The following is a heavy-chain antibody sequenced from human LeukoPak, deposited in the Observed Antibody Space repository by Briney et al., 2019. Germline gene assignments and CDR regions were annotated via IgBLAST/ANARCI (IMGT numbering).Heavy chain of an antibody. CDR3: ARGRGSSWYYFDS. Sequence: SETLSLTYTVSGGSISSYYWSWVRQPAGKGLEWIGRIYASGNSNYNPSLKGRVTMTVDTSKNQFSLNLSSVTAADTAVYYCARGRGSSWYYFDSWGQGTLVTVSS. J-gene: IGHJ4*02. CDR1: GGSISSYY. V-gene: IGHV4-4*07. D-gene: IGHD6-13*01. CDR2: IYASGNS.